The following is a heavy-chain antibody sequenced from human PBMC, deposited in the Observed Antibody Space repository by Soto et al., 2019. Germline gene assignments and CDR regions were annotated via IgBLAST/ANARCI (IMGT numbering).Heavy chain of an antibody. Sequence: KPSETLSLTCAVYGGSFSGYYWSWIRQPPGKGLEWIGEINHSGSTNYNPSLKSRVTISVDTSKNQFSLKLSSVTAADTAVYYCARWENWLLGAFDYWGQGTLVTVSS. D-gene: IGHD3-9*01. J-gene: IGHJ4*02. CDR1: GGSFSGYY. CDR2: INHSGST. CDR3: ARWENWLLGAFDY. V-gene: IGHV4-34*01.